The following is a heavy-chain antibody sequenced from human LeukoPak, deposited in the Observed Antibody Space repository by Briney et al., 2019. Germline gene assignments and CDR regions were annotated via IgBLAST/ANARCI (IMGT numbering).Heavy chain of an antibody. CDR2: IYSGGST. V-gene: IGHV3-66*01. CDR1: TFTVSSNY. D-gene: IGHD6-13*01. CDR3: ARGRVGFSRAFDY. Sequence: GGSLRLSCAASTFTVSSNYMSWVRQAPGKGLEWVAVIYSGGSTYYADSVKGRFTISRDNSKNTLYLQMNSLRAEDTAVYYCARGRVGFSRAFDYWGQGTLVTVSS. J-gene: IGHJ4*02.